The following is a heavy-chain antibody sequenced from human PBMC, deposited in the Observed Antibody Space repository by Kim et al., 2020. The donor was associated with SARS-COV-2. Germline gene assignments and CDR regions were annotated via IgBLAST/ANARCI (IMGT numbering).Heavy chain of an antibody. CDR1: GFTFSSYS. CDR2: ISSGSSYI. J-gene: IGHJ4*02. V-gene: IGHV3-21*01. Sequence: GGSLRLSCAASGFTFSSYSMNWVRQAPGKGLEWVSSISSGSSYIYYADSVKGRFTISRDNAKNSLSLQMNSLRADDTAVYYCARVGVGATPDYWGQGTLVTVSS. D-gene: IGHD1-26*01. CDR3: ARVGVGATPDY.